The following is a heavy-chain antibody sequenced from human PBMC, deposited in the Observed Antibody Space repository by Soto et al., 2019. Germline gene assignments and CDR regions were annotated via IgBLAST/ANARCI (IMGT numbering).Heavy chain of an antibody. Sequence: GGSLRLSCAASGFTFDDYAMHWVRQAPGKGLEWVSGISWNSGSIGYADSVKGRFTISRDNAKNSLYLQMNSLRAEDTALYYCAKDTYYGSGSYYSIYGIDVWGQVTTVTVSS. D-gene: IGHD3-10*01. J-gene: IGHJ6*02. CDR3: AKDTYYGSGSYYSIYGIDV. CDR2: ISWNSGSI. CDR1: GFTFDDYA. V-gene: IGHV3-9*01.